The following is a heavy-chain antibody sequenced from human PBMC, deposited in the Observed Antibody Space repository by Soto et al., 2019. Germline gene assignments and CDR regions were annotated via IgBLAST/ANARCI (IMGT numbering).Heavy chain of an antibody. Sequence: GASVKVSCKASGYSFSNYAVNWMRQAPGQRLEWMGWINAGNGNTKYSQKFQGRVTITRDTSASTAYMELSSLRSEDTAVYYCARDLGGWPDYWGQGTLVTVSS. V-gene: IGHV1-3*01. CDR1: GYSFSNYA. J-gene: IGHJ4*02. CDR3: ARDLGGWPDY. CDR2: INAGNGNT. D-gene: IGHD2-15*01.